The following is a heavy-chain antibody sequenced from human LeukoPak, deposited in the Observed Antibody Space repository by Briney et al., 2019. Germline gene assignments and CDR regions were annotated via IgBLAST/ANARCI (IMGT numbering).Heavy chain of an antibody. CDR2: IIPNIGTP. V-gene: IGHV1-69*04. CDR3: ASGGGSSGYYTYYFDY. D-gene: IGHD3-22*01. J-gene: IGHJ4*02. CDR1: GGTFSSNE. Sequence: SVKVSCKASGGTFSSNEISWVRQAPGQGLEWVGRIIPNIGTPSYAQSFQGRVTISADKSTSTVYMELSSLTSEDTAVYFCASGGGSSGYYTYYFDYWGQGTLVTVSS.